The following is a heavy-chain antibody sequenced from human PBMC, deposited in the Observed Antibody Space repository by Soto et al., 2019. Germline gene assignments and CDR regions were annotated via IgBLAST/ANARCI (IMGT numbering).Heavy chain of an antibody. CDR3: AKLMQSGYCSSTSCYGGWFDP. J-gene: IGHJ5*02. CDR1: GYSFTSYW. V-gene: IGHV5-51*01. CDR2: IYPGDSDT. D-gene: IGHD2-2*01. Sequence: GESLKISCKGSGYSFTSYWIVWVRQMPGKGLEWMGIIYPGDSDTRYSPSFQGQVTISADKSISTAYLQWSSLKASDTAMYYCAKLMQSGYCSSTSCYGGWFDPWGQGTLVTVSS.